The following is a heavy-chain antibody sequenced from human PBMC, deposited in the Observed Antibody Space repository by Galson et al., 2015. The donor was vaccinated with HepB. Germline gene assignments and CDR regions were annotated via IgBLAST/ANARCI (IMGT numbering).Heavy chain of an antibody. Sequence: SLRLSCAASGFTFSSYAMSWVRQAPGKGLEWVSAISGSGGSTYYADSVKGRFTISRDNSKNTLYLQMNSLRAEDTAVYYCAKDRVEIAVAADANQTPPVDYWGQGTLVTVSS. J-gene: IGHJ4*02. CDR3: AKDRVEIAVAADANQTPPVDY. CDR2: ISGSGGST. D-gene: IGHD6-19*01. V-gene: IGHV3-23*01. CDR1: GFTFSSYA.